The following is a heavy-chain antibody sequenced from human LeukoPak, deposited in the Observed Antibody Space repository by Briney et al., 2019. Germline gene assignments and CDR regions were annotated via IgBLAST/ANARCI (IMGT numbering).Heavy chain of an antibody. CDR1: GGSISSSSYF. D-gene: IGHD3-22*01. CDR3: ARYFYDTSGTYYPYFDY. Sequence: SETLSLTCTVSGGSISSSSYFWAWIRQPPGRGLEWIGSISYSGSTYSNPSLMSRVTISVDTSKNQFSLKLSSVTAADTAVFYCARYFYDTSGTYYPYFDYWGPGILVTVSS. J-gene: IGHJ4*02. CDR2: ISYSGST. V-gene: IGHV4-39*01.